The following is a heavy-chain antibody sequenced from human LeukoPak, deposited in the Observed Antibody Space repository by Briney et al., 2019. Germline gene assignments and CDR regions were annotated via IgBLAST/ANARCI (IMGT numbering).Heavy chain of an antibody. D-gene: IGHD4-23*01. J-gene: IGHJ3*02. CDR3: ARDRGDYGGTRVNDAFDI. V-gene: IGHV6-1*01. CDR1: GDSVSSNSAA. CDR2: TYYRSKWYN. Sequence: SQTLSLTCAISGDSVSSNSAAWNWIRQSPSRGLEWLGRTYYRSKWYNDYAVSVKSRITINPDTSKNQFSLQLNSVTPEDTAVYYCARDRGDYGGTRVNDAFDIWGQGTMVTVSS.